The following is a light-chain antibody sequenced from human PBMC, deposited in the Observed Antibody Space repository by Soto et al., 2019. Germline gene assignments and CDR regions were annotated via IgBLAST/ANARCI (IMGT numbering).Light chain of an antibody. Sequence: DIVMTQSPDSLSVSLGERATINCKSSQTVLYSSHNKNHLAWYQQRPGQPPKLLFSWASTRESGVPDRFSASGSGTDFTLSIGSLQAEDVAVYYCQQYYSTPRTFGQGTKVESK. CDR1: QTVLYSSHNKNH. J-gene: IGKJ1*01. CDR3: QQYYSTPRT. V-gene: IGKV4-1*01. CDR2: WAS.